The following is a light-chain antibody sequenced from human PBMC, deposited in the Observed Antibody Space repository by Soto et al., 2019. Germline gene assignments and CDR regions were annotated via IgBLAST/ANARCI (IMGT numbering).Light chain of an antibody. CDR2: DAS. J-gene: IGKJ4*01. Sequence: EIVLTQSPATLSLSPGERATLSCRASQSVNSYLAWYQQKPGQAPRLLIYDASNRATGIPARFSGSGSGTDFTLTISSLQPEDFATYYCQQLNTYPLTFGGGTKVEIK. V-gene: IGKV3-11*01. CDR3: QQLNTYPLT. CDR1: QSVNSY.